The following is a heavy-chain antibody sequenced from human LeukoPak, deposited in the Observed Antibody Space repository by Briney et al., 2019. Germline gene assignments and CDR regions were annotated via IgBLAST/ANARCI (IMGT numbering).Heavy chain of an antibody. CDR2: IYFSGSS. CDR1: GGSISSSSYY. CDR3: ARQAPGYSYGYVY. J-gene: IGHJ4*02. Sequence: SQTLSLTCTVSGGSISSSSYYWGWIRQPPGKGLEWVGSIYFSGSSYYNPSLKSRVTISVDTSKDHFSLKLSSVTAADTAVYYCARQAPGYSYGYVYWGQGTLVTVSS. V-gene: IGHV4-39*01. D-gene: IGHD5-18*01.